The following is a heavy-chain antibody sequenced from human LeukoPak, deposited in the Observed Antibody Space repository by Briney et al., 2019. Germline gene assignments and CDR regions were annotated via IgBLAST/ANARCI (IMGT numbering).Heavy chain of an antibody. CDR1: GFTVSSNF. CDR2: IYSGGKT. J-gene: IGHJ4*02. D-gene: IGHD4-23*01. CDR3: ARGADRWNYFDY. V-gene: IGHV3-53*01. Sequence: GGSLRLSCAASGFTVSSNFLSWVRQAPGKGLEWVSVIYSGGKTYYADSVKGRFTISRDNSKNTLYLQMNSLRAEDTAVYSCARGADRWNYFDYWGQGTLVTVSS.